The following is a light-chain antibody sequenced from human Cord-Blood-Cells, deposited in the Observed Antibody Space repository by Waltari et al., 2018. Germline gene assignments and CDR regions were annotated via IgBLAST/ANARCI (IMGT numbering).Light chain of an antibody. CDR2: YKSNSDK. CDR1: SGINVGTYR. Sequence: QAVLTQPSSLPASPGASASLTCTLRSGINVGTYRIYWYQHKPGSPPQYPLRYKSNSDKQQGSGVPSRFSGSKDASANAGILLISGLQSEDEADYYCMIWHSSAWVFGGGTKLTVL. V-gene: IGLV5-45*02. J-gene: IGLJ3*02. CDR3: MIWHSSAWV.